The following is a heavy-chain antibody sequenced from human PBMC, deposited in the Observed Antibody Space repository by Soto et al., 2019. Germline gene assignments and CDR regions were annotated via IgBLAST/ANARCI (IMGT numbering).Heavy chain of an antibody. D-gene: IGHD6-6*01. CDR1: GFTFSSYG. V-gene: IGHV3-30*18. J-gene: IGHJ5*02. CDR3: AKARTGDSSSSLRFDP. CDR2: ISYDGSNK. Sequence: QVQLVESGGGVVQPGRSLRLSCAASGFTFSSYGMHWVRQAPGKGLEWVAVISYDGSNKYYADSVKGRFTISRDNSKKPLYLQMNSLRAEDTAVYYCAKARTGDSSSSLRFDPWGQGTLVTVSS.